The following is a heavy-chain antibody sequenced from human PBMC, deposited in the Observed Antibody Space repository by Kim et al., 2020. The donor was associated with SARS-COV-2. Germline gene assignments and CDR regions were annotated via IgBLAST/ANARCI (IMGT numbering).Heavy chain of an antibody. Sequence: GGSLRLSCAASGFTFSSYAMSWVRQAPGKGLEWVSAISGSGCSTYYADSVKGRFTISRDNSKNTLYLQMNSLRAEDTAVYYCAKEGRYSYGLNWFDPWGQGTLVTVSS. J-gene: IGHJ5*02. CDR2: ISGSGCST. V-gene: IGHV3-23*01. CDR3: AKEGRYSYGLNWFDP. CDR1: GFTFSSYA. D-gene: IGHD5-18*01.